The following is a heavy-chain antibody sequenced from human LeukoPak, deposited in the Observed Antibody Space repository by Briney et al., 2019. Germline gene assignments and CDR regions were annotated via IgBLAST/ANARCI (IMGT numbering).Heavy chain of an antibody. CDR3: AREWNYYAFEI. V-gene: IGHV4-59*12. D-gene: IGHD1-7*01. J-gene: IGHJ3*02. CDR2: IYYSGST. Sequence: PSETLSLTCTVSGGSISSYYWSWLRQPPGKGLEWIGYIYYSGSTNYNPSLKSRVTISVDTSKNQFSLKLSSVTAADTAVYYCAREWNYYAFEIWGQGTMVSVSS. CDR1: GGSISSYY.